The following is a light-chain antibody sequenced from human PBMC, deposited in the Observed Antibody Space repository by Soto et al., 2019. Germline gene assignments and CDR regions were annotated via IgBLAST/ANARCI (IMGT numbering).Light chain of an antibody. J-gene: IGKJ1*01. CDR2: GAS. CDR3: QQYGSSGT. CDR1: KSFSRSY. V-gene: IGKV3-20*01. Sequence: EIVLTQSPDTLSLSPGERATLSCRASKSFSRSYLAWYQQKPGQAPRLLIYGASSRATGIPARFSGSGSGTELTLTISSLQSEDFAVYYCQQYGSSGTFGQGTKVDIK.